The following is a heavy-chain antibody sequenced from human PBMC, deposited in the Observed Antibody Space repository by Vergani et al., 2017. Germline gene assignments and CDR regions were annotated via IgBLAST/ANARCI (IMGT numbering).Heavy chain of an antibody. J-gene: IGHJ4*02. D-gene: IGHD3-16*02. CDR2: ISSSSSYI. V-gene: IGHV3-21*01. Sequence: EVQLVESGGGLVKPGGSLRLSCAASGFTFSSYSMNWVRQAPGKGLEWVSSISSSSSYIYYADSVKGRFTISRDNAKNSLYLQMNSLRAEDTAVYYCARAYDYVWGSYRPPPDYWGQGTLVTVSS. CDR1: GFTFSSYS. CDR3: ARAYDYVWGSYRPPPDY.